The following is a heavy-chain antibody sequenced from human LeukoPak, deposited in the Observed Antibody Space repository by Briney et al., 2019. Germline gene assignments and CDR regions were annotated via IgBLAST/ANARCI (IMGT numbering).Heavy chain of an antibody. CDR1: GYTFTSYG. CDR3: AREGGNGYYYDSSGYYGFDY. CDR2: ISAYNGNT. V-gene: IGHV1-18*01. J-gene: IGHJ4*02. D-gene: IGHD3-22*01. Sequence: ASVKVSCKAFGYTFTSYGISWVRQAPGQGLEWMGWISAYNGNTNYAQKLQGRVTMTTDTSTSTAYMELRSLRSDGTAVYYCAREGGNGYYYDSSGYYGFDYWGQGTLVTVSS.